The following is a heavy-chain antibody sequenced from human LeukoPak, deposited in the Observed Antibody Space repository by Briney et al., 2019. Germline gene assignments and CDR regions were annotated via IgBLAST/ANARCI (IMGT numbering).Heavy chain of an antibody. V-gene: IGHV3-53*01. D-gene: IGHD1-20*01. CDR3: ARDFGITGTGNDI. CDR1: GFTVSSNY. CDR2: IYSGGST. J-gene: IGHJ3*02. Sequence: HSGGSLRLSCAASGFTVSSNYMSWVRQAPGKGLEWVSVIYSGGSTYYADSMKGRFTISRDNSKNTLYLQMNSLRAEDTAVYYCARDFGITGTGNDIWGQGTMVTVSS.